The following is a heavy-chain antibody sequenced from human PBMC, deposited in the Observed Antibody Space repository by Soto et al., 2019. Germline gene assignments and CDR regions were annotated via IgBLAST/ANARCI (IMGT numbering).Heavy chain of an antibody. D-gene: IGHD3-22*01. Sequence: GGSLRLSCAASGFTFSSYGMHWVRQAPGKGLEWVAVISYDGSNKYYADSVKGRFTISRDNSKNTLYLQMNSLRAEDTAVYYCAKGCHYYDSSGYYCYWGQGTLVTVSS. V-gene: IGHV3-30*18. CDR2: ISYDGSNK. J-gene: IGHJ4*02. CDR3: AKGCHYYDSSGYYCY. CDR1: GFTFSSYG.